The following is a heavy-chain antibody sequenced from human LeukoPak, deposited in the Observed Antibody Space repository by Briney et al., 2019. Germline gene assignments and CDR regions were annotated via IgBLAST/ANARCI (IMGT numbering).Heavy chain of an antibody. D-gene: IGHD3-10*01. CDR3: AKAHQTYYYGSGPLEYFDY. J-gene: IGHJ4*02. CDR1: GFTFSSYA. Sequence: GGSLRLSCAASGFTFSSYAMSWVRQAPGKELEWVSAISGSGGSTYYADSVKGRFTISRDNSKNTLYLQMNSLRAEDTAVYYCAKAHQTYYYGSGPLEYFDYWGQGTLVTVSS. CDR2: ISGSGGST. V-gene: IGHV3-23*01.